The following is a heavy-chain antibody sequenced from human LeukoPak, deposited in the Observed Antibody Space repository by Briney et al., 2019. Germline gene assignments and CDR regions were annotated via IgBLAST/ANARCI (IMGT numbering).Heavy chain of an antibody. J-gene: IGHJ3*02. CDR3: ARGALFGYSSSWYLGAFDI. CDR1: GGTFSSYA. D-gene: IGHD6-13*01. CDR2: IIPIFGTA. Sequence: SVKVSCKASGGTFSSYAISWVRQAPGQGLEWMGGIIPIFGTANYAQKFQGRVTITTDESTSTAYMELSSLRSEDTAVYYCARGALFGYSSSWYLGAFDIWGQGTMVTVPS. V-gene: IGHV1-69*05.